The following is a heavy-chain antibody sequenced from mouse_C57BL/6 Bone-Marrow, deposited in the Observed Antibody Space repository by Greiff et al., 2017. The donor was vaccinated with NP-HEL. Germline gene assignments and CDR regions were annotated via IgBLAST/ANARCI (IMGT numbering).Heavy chain of an antibody. J-gene: IGHJ4*01. CDR2: IWSGGGT. V-gene: IGHV2-2*01. D-gene: IGHD2-5*01. CDR3: ARKDSKKAMDY. CDR1: GFSLTSYG. Sequence: QVQLQQSGPGLVQPSQCLSITCTVSGFSLTSYGVHWVRQSPGKGLEWLGVIWSGGGTDYNAAFISRLSIRKDNSKSQVFFKMNRLQADETAKYYCARKDSKKAMDYWGQGTSVTVSS.